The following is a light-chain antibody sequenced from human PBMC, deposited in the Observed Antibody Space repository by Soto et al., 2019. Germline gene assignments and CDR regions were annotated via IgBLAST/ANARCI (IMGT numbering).Light chain of an antibody. CDR2: DVS. Sequence: QSALTQPASVSGSPGQSITISCTGTSSDVGGYNYVSWYQQHPGKAPKLMIYDVSNRPSGVSNRFSGSKSGNTASLTISGLQAEDEADYYCSSYTRSSTLYVIFGGGTKLNVL. V-gene: IGLV2-14*01. J-gene: IGLJ2*01. CDR3: SSYTRSSTLYVI. CDR1: SSDVGGYNY.